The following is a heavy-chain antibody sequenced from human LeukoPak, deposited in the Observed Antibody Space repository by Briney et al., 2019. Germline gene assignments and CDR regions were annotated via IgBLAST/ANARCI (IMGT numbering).Heavy chain of an antibody. V-gene: IGHV3-74*01. CDR3: ARQVSYYYDSSGYYFGY. J-gene: IGHJ4*02. D-gene: IGHD3-22*01. Sequence: GGSLRLSCAASGFTFSSYAMSWVRQAPGKGLEWVSRINSDGSSTNYADSVKGRFTISRDNAKNTLFLQMNSLRAEDTAVYYCARQVSYYYDSSGYYFGYWGQGTLVTVSS. CDR2: INSDGSST. CDR1: GFTFSSYA.